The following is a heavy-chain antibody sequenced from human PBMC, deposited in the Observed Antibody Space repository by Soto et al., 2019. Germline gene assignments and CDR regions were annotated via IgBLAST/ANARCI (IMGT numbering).Heavy chain of an antibody. CDR2: ISGSGGST. D-gene: IGHD3-10*01. CDR1: GFTFNSYA. CDR3: AKGERALWFGALPQEPRCPLDY. V-gene: IGHV3-23*01. Sequence: GSLRLSCAASGFTFNSYAMSWVRQAPGKGLEWVSAISGSGGSTYYADSVKGRFTISRDNSKNTLYLQMNSLRAEDTAVYYCAKGERALWFGALPQEPRCPLDYWGQETLVTVS. J-gene: IGHJ4*02.